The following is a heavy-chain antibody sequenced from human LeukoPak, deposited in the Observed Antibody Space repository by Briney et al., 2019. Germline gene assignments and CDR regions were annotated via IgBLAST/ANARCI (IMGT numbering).Heavy chain of an antibody. V-gene: IGHV1-69*13. CDR2: ITPIFATP. J-gene: IGHJ4*02. CDR3: ARAPLGPGFYYESTGYYYFDC. CDR1: GGTFSNYA. D-gene: IGHD3-22*01. Sequence: SVKVSCKASGGTFSNYAISWVRQAPGQGLEWMGGITPIFATPSYAQKFQGRVTIIADESMGTAYMDLSSLRSNDTAVYFCARAPLGPGFYYESTGYYYFDCWGQGSLVTVSS.